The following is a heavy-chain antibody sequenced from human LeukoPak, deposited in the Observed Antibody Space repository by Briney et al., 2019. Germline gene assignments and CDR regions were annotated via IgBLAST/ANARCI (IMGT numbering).Heavy chain of an antibody. D-gene: IGHD3-22*01. CDR1: GFTFSSYW. Sequence: PGGSLRLSCAASGFTFSSYWMSWVRQAPGKGLEWVAIIKQDGSEKYYVDSVKGRFTISRDNAKNSLYLQMNSLRAEDTAVYYCARIVTYYYDSSGYGPIDYWGQGTLVTVSS. V-gene: IGHV3-7*01. CDR3: ARIVTYYYDSSGYGPIDY. CDR2: IKQDGSEK. J-gene: IGHJ4*02.